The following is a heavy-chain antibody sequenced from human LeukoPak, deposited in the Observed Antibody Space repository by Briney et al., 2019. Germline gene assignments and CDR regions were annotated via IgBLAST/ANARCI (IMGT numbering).Heavy chain of an antibody. CDR3: ARGRYSYGYRGEVTAAVYFDY. Sequence: SETLSLTCTVSGGSISSGGYYWSWIRQHPGKGLEWIGYIYYSESTYYNPSLKSRVTISVDTSKNQFSLKLSSVTAADTAVYYCARGRYSYGYRGEVTAAVYFDYWGQGTLVTVSS. J-gene: IGHJ4*02. V-gene: IGHV4-31*03. CDR1: GGSISSGGYY. CDR2: IYYSEST. D-gene: IGHD5-18*01.